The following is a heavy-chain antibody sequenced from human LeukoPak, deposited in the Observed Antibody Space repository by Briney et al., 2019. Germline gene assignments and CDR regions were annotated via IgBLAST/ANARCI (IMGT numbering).Heavy chain of an antibody. CDR2: IYYNGDT. CDR3: VRGPYGSSISNWFDP. Sequence: SETLSLTCTVSGGSISSYYWCWIRQPPGKGLEWIGYIYYNGDTHYNPSLNSRLSMSVDTPKQQFSLNLRSVTAADTTVYYCVRGPYGSSISNWFDPWGQGLLVTVSS. V-gene: IGHV4-59*01. D-gene: IGHD3-10*01. J-gene: IGHJ5*02. CDR1: GGSISSYY.